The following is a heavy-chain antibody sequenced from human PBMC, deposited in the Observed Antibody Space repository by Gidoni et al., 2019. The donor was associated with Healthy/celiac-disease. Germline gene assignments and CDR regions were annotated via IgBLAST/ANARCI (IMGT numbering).Heavy chain of an antibody. CDR1: GFTFSSYS. V-gene: IGHV3-21*01. Sequence: EVQLVESGGGLVKPGGSLRLSCAASGFTFSSYSMNWVRQAPGKGLEWVSSISSSSSYIYYADSVKGRFTISRDNAKNSLYLQMNSLRAEDTAVYYCMMVEGVTIFGVVIIPWGQGTLVTVSS. D-gene: IGHD3-3*01. CDR2: ISSSSSYI. J-gene: IGHJ5*02. CDR3: MMVEGVTIFGVVIIP.